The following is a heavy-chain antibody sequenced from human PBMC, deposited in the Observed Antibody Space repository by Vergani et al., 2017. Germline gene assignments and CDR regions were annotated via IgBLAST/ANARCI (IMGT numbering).Heavy chain of an antibody. J-gene: IGHJ6*03. Sequence: QVQLVESGGGVVQPGRSLRLSCAASGFTFSSYAMHWVRQAPGKGLEWVAVISYDGSNKYYADSVKGRLTISSDKYKNTLYLQMNSLRAADTAVYYCARGSLPDYSYMDVWGKGTTVTVSS. D-gene: IGHD6-6*01. CDR2: ISYDGSNK. CDR1: GFTFSSYA. CDR3: ARGSLPDYSYMDV. V-gene: IGHV3-30-3*01.